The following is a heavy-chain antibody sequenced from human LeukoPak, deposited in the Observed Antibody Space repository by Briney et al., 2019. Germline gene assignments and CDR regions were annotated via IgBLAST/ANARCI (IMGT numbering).Heavy chain of an antibody. CDR2: ISSNGGST. J-gene: IGHJ6*02. CDR1: GFTFSSYS. V-gene: IGHV3-64*01. Sequence: HPGGSLRLSCAASGFTFSSYSMNWVRQAPGKGLEFVSLISSNGGSTYYANSVKGRFTISRDNSKNTVYLQMGSLRTEDMAVYYCARGAPQGSYYYFPLDVWGQGTTVTVSS. CDR3: ARGAPQGSYYYFPLDV.